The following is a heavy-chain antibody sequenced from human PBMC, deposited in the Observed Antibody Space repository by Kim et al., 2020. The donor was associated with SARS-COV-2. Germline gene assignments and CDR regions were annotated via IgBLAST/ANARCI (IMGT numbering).Heavy chain of an antibody. V-gene: IGHV3-33*01. CDR2: MWYDGIKK. CDR3: AREYLSSSSPYFDY. D-gene: IGHD6-6*01. CDR1: GFTFSSYG. Sequence: GGSLRLSCAASGFTFSSYGIHWVRQAPGKGLEWVAIMWYDGIKKYYSDSVQGRFTISRDDSKNTVYLQMDNLRVEDTAVYYCAREYLSSSSPYFDYWGQG. J-gene: IGHJ4*02.